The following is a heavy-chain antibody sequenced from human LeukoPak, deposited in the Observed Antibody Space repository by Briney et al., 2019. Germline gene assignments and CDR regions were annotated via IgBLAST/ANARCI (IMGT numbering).Heavy chain of an antibody. CDR3: ARDGYSYGYTFDH. J-gene: IGHJ4*02. CDR2: INHSGST. D-gene: IGHD5-18*01. V-gene: IGHV4-34*01. CDR1: GGSFSGYY. Sequence: SETLSLTCAVYGGSFSGYYWSWIRQPPGKGLEWIGEINHSGSTNYNPSLKSRVTISVDTSKNQFSLKLSSVTAADTAVYYCARDGYSYGYTFDHWGQGALVTVSS.